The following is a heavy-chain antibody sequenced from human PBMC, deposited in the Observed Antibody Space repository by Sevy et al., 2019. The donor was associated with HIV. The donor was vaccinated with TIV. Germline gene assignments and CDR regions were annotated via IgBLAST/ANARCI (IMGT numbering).Heavy chain of an antibody. CDR2: INHSGST. CDR3: ARRSSRFAAAGFTFDY. J-gene: IGHJ4*02. Sequence: SETLSLTCAVYGGSFSGYYWSWIRQTPGKGLEWIGEINHSGSTNYNPSLKSRVTISVDTSKNQFSLKLSSVTAADTAVYYCARRSSRFAAAGFTFDYWGQGTLVTVSS. CDR1: GGSFSGYY. V-gene: IGHV4-34*01. D-gene: IGHD6-13*01.